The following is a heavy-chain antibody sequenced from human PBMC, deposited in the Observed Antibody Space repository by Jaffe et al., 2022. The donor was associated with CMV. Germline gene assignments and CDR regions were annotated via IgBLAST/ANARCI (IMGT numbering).Heavy chain of an antibody. CDR1: GFTFSSYG. CDR2: IWYDGSNK. CDR3: ARDPIPIYYDSSGYEEYFQH. J-gene: IGHJ1*01. D-gene: IGHD3-22*01. Sequence: QVQLVESGGGVVQPGRSLRLSCAASGFTFSSYGMHWVRQAPGKGLEWVAVIWYDGSNKYYADSVKGRFTISRDNSKNTLYLQMNSLRAEDTAVYYCARDPIPIYYDSSGYEEYFQHWGQGTLVTVSS. V-gene: IGHV3-33*01.